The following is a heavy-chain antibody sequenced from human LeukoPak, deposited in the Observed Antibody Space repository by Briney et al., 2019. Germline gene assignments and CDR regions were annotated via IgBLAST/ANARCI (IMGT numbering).Heavy chain of an antibody. J-gene: IGHJ1*01. V-gene: IGHV2-5*08. Sequence: TLSLTCTVSGGSISSYSWSWIRQPPGKALEWLALIYWDDDKRYSPSLKSRLTITKDTSKTQVVLTMTNMAPVDTATYYCAHTWYTTGWYYRSFQHWGQGTLVTVSS. CDR1: GGSISSYSW. D-gene: IGHD6-19*01. CDR2: IYWDDDK. CDR3: AHTWYTTGWYYRSFQH.